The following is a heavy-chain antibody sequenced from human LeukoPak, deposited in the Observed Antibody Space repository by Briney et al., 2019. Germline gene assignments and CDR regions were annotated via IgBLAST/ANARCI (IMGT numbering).Heavy chain of an antibody. V-gene: IGHV1-18*01. CDR2: ISAYNGNT. CDR1: GYTFTSYG. Sequence: ASVKVSCKASGYTFTSYGISWVRQAPGQGLEWMGWISAYNGNTNYAQKLQGRVTMTTDTSTSTASMELRSLRSDDTAVYYCARDSIAVAGPSPFDYWGQGTLVTVSS. D-gene: IGHD6-19*01. J-gene: IGHJ4*02. CDR3: ARDSIAVAGPSPFDY.